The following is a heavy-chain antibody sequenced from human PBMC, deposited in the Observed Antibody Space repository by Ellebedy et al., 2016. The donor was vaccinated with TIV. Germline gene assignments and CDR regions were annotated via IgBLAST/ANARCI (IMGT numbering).Heavy chain of an antibody. V-gene: IGHV4-34*01. CDR2: IIQSGTM. CDR3: ARGIYGSGSVDY. Sequence: MPSETLSLTCTVSGGSINTYYWNWIRKPPGKGLEWIGEIIQSGTMNYSPSLKSRVTISVDKSKNQFSLKLSSVTAADTAVYFCARGIYGSGSVDYWGQGTLVTVSS. J-gene: IGHJ4*02. CDR1: GGSINTYY. D-gene: IGHD3-10*01.